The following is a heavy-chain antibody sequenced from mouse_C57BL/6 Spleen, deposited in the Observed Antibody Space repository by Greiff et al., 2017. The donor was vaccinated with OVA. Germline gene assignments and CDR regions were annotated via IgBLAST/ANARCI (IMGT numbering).Heavy chain of an antibody. J-gene: IGHJ3*01. V-gene: IGHV2-2*01. CDR1: GFSLTSYG. CDR2: IWSGGST. D-gene: IGHD2-4*01. Sequence: VKLQESGPGLVQPSQSLSITCTVSGFSLTSYGVHWVRQSPGKGLEWLGVIWSGGSTDYNAAFISRLSISKDNSKSQVFFKMNSLQADDTAIYYCARNYDYDGFAYWGQGTLVTVSA. CDR3: ARNYDYDGFAY.